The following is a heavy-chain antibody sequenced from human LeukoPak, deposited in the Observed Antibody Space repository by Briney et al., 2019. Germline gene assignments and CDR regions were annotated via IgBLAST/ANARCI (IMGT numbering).Heavy chain of an antibody. D-gene: IGHD3-22*01. Sequence: SETLSLTCAVYGGSFSGYYWSWIRQPPGKGLAWIGEINHSGGTNYDPSLKSRVTISVDTSKNQFSLKLSSVTAADTAVYYCARSYDSSGYYYAGNWFDPWGQGTLVTVSS. CDR1: GGSFSGYY. J-gene: IGHJ5*02. CDR2: INHSGGT. V-gene: IGHV4-34*01. CDR3: ARSYDSSGYYYAGNWFDP.